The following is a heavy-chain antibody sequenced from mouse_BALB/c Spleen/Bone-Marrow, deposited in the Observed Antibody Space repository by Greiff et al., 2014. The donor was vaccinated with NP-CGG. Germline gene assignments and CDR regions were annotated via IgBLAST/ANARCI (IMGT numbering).Heavy chain of an antibody. CDR1: GFNIKDTY. J-gene: IGHJ1*01. V-gene: IGHV14-3*02. D-gene: IGHD1-1*01. Sequence: EVQLQQSGAELVKPGTSVKLSCTASGFNIKDTYMHWVKQRPEQGLEWIGRIDPANGNTKYDPKFQGKATITADASSNTAYLQLSSLTSEDTAVYYCARYDYGWYFYVWGAGTTVTVSS. CDR3: ARYDYGWYFYV. CDR2: IDPANGNT.